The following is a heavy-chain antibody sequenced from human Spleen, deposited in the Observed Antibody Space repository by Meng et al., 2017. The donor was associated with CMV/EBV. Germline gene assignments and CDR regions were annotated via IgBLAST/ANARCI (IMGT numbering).Heavy chain of an antibody. D-gene: IGHD2-2*02. CDR1: GFTFSSYT. CDR3: ARDFYSMVPAAISYYYYGMDV. V-gene: IGHV3-21*01. CDR2: ISGNSNYI. Sequence: GSLRLSCAASGFTFSSYTMNWLRQAPGKGLEWVSAISGNSNYIYYADSVKGRSAISRDNAKNSLYLQMNSLRAEDTAVHYCARDFYSMVPAAISYYYYGMDVWGQGTTVTVSS. J-gene: IGHJ6*02.